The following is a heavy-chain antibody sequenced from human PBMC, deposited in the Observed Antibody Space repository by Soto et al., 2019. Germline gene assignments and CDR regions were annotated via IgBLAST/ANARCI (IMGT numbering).Heavy chain of an antibody. Sequence: ISWVRQAPGQGLEWMGWISAYNGNTNYAQKLQGRVTMTTDTSTSTAYMELRSLRSDDTAVYYCAREDTAMDLWYWGQGTPVTVSS. V-gene: IGHV1-18*01. CDR3: AREDTAMDLWY. J-gene: IGHJ4*02. CDR2: ISAYNGNT. D-gene: IGHD5-18*01.